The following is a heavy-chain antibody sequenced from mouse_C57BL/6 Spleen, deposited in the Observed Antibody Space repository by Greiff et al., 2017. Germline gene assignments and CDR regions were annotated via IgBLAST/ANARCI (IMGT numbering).Heavy chain of an antibody. D-gene: IGHD2-3*01. CDR1: GYSITSGYY. J-gene: IGHJ1*03. Sequence: EVQLQESGPGLVKPSQSLSLTCSVTGYSITSGYYWNWIRQFPGNKLEWMGYISYDGSNNYNPSLKNRISITRDTSKNQFFLKLNSVTTEDTATYYCARVGSYDGYYFDVWGTGTTVTVSS. V-gene: IGHV3-6*01. CDR3: ARVGSYDGYYFDV. CDR2: ISYDGSN.